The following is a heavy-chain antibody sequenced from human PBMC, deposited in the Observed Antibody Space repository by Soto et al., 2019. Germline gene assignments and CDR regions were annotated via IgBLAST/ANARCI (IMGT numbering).Heavy chain of an antibody. CDR2: IYYSGST. D-gene: IGHD5-18*01. V-gene: IGHV4-31*03. Sequence: SETLSLTCTVSGGSISSGGYYWTWIRQHPGKGLEWIGYIYYSGSTYYSPSLKSRVIISVDTPKNQFSLNLSSVTAADTAVYYCAREKDTSMGNWFDPWGQGTLVTVSS. CDR1: GGSISSGGYY. J-gene: IGHJ5*02. CDR3: AREKDTSMGNWFDP.